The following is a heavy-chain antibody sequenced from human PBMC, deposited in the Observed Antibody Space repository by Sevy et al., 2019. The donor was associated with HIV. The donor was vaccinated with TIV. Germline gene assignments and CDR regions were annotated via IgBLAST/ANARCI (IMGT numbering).Heavy chain of an antibody. CDR1: GFNFHSYA. V-gene: IGHV3-23*01. D-gene: IGHD3-3*01. CDR2: ISGSGDTT. Sequence: GGSLRLSCAASGFNFHSYAMTWVRQAPGKGLEWVSAISGSGDTTYFADSVMGRFTVSRDNLKNTVFLQLNSLRVEDTAVYFCAKVGDGFWSGPEVNWFDPWGPGTLVTVS. J-gene: IGHJ5*02. CDR3: AKVGDGFWSGPEVNWFDP.